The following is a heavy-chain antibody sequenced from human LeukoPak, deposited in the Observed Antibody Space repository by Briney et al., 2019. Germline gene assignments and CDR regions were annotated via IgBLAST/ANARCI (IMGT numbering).Heavy chain of an antibody. CDR2: ISGSGGST. V-gene: IGHV3-23*01. J-gene: IGHJ3*02. CDR1: GFTLSSYA. Sequence: PGGSLRLSCAASGFTLSSYAMSWVRQAPGKGLEWVSAISGSGGSTYYADSVKGRFTISRDNSKNTLYLQMNSLRAEDTAVYYCAKDRGYYDSSGYSGDAFDIWGQGTMVTVSS. CDR3: AKDRGYYDSSGYSGDAFDI. D-gene: IGHD3-22*01.